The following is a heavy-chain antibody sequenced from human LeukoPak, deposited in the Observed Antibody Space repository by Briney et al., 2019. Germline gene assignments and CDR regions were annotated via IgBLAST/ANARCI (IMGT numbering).Heavy chain of an antibody. CDR2: ISGGSTYL. CDR3: ARDSGRSRYYYGMDV. Sequence: GGSLRLSCVASGFTFSDFHMSWIRQAPGKGLEWVSYISGGSTYLDYADSVKGRFTLSRDNAKNSLYLQMNSLRAEDTAVYYCARDSGRSRYYYGMDVWGKGTTVTVSP. J-gene: IGHJ6*04. V-gene: IGHV3-11*06. CDR1: GFTFSDFH.